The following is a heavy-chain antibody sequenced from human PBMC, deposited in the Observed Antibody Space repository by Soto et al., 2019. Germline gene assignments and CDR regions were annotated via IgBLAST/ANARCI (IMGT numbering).Heavy chain of an antibody. V-gene: IGHV4-4*02. J-gene: IGHJ4*02. CDR2: IFHSGTT. CDR1: GASISKTVW. Sequence: QVRLQESGPGLVKPSGTLSLTCAVSGASISKTVWWSWVRQPPGKGLEWIGEIFHSGTTNYNPSLKSRVIISVDKSKNQFSLKLNSVTPADMAVYHCASSDDVCPTLEAYSGQGALVTVSS. D-gene: IGHD3-3*01. CDR3: ASSDDVCPTLEAY.